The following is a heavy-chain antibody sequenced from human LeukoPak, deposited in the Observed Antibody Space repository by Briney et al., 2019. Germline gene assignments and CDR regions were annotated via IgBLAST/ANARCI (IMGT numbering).Heavy chain of an antibody. CDR1: GGSISSSSYY. Sequence: SETLSLTCTVSGGSISSSSYYWGWIRQPSGKGLEWIGSIYYSGSTYYNPSLKSRVTISVDTSKNQFSLKLSSVTAADTAVYYCARHSSLALQWLVLFDAFDIWGQGTMVTVSS. CDR3: ARHSSLALQWLVLFDAFDI. CDR2: IYYSGST. J-gene: IGHJ3*02. D-gene: IGHD6-19*01. V-gene: IGHV4-39*01.